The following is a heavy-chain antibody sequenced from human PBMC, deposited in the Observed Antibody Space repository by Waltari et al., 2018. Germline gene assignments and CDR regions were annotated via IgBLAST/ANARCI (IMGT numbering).Heavy chain of an antibody. Sequence: QVQLQQSGPGLVKPSQTLSLTCAIPGDSVSSNSAAWNWIRQSPSRGLEWLGRTYYRSKWYNDYAVSVKSRITINPDTSKNQFSLQLNSVTPEDTAVYYCARAPYYDFWSGYHSYFDYWGQGTLVTVSS. J-gene: IGHJ4*02. CDR2: TYYRSKWYN. V-gene: IGHV6-1*01. CDR1: GDSVSSNSAA. D-gene: IGHD3-3*01. CDR3: ARAPYYDFWSGYHSYFDY.